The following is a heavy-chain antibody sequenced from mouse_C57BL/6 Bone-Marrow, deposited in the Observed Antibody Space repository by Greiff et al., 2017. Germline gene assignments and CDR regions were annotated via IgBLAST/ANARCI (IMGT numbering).Heavy chain of an antibody. D-gene: IGHD2-4*01. CDR1: GYAFTNYL. V-gene: IGHV1-54*01. CDR3: ARRMIRNYFDY. CDR2: INPGSGGT. Sequence: VQLQQSGAELVRPGTSVKVSCKASGYAFTNYLIEWVKQRPGQGLEWIGVINPGSGGTNYNEKFKGKATLTADKSSSTAYMQLSSLTSEDSAVYFSARRMIRNYFDYWGQGTTLTVSS. J-gene: IGHJ2*01.